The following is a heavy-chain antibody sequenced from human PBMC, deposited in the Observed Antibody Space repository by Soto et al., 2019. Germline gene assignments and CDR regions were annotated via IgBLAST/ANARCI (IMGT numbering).Heavy chain of an antibody. CDR1: GYTFTSYG. J-gene: IGHJ4*02. D-gene: IGHD1-1*01. CDR2: ISAHNGNT. V-gene: IGHV1-18*01. CDR3: ARGRYGDY. Sequence: QVHLVQSGAEVKKPGASVKVSCKASGYTFTSYGSTWVRQAPGQGLEWMGWISAHNGNTDYAQKLQGRVIVTRDTSTSTAYMELRSLLSDDTAVYYCARGRYGDYWGQGALVTVSS.